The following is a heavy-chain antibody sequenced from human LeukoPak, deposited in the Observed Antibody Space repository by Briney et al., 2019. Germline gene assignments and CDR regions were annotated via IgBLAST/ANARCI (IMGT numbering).Heavy chain of an antibody. V-gene: IGHV3-74*01. CDR2: INSDGRST. Sequence: GGSLRLSCAASGFTFSSYAMSWVRQAPGEGLAWVAHINSDGRSTSYADSVKGRFTISRDNAKNTLYLQMNSLRSEDTAVYYCARDMYSSGWSYYFDHWGQGTLVTVSS. CDR3: ARDMYSSGWSYYFDH. D-gene: IGHD6-19*01. J-gene: IGHJ4*02. CDR1: GFTFSSYA.